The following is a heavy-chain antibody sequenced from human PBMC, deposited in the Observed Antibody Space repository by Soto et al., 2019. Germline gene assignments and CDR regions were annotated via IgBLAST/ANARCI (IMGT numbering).Heavy chain of an antibody. CDR2: IKSKTDGGTT. CDR3: TTDRGSRRSRNAGKEYYFDY. D-gene: IGHD3-10*01. CDR1: GFTFNNAW. V-gene: IGHV3-15*01. J-gene: IGHJ4*02. Sequence: EVQLVESGGGLVKPGGSLRLSCAASGFTFNNAWMSWVRQAPGEGLEWVARIKSKTDGGTTDYAAPVKGRFTISRDDSKNTLYLQMNSLKTEDTAVYYCTTDRGSRRSRNAGKEYYFDYWGQGTLVTVSS.